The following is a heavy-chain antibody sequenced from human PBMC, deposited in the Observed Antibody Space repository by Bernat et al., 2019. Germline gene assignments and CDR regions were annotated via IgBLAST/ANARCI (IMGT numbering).Heavy chain of an antibody. CDR2: IIPIFGIA. CDR3: ARDADSGYDSHY. CDR1: GGTFSSYA. V-gene: IGHV1-69*17. Sequence: QVQLVQSGAEVKKPGSSVKVSCKASGGTFSSYAISWVRQAPGQGLEWMGGIIPIFGIANYAQKFQGRVTSTADKSTSTAYMELSSLRSEDTAVYYCARDADSGYDSHYWGQGTLVTVSS. D-gene: IGHD5-12*01. J-gene: IGHJ4*02.